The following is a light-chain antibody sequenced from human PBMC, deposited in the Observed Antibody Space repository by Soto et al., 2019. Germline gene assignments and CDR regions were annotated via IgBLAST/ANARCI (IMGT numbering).Light chain of an antibody. CDR1: SSNIGAGFD. CDR3: QSYDNSLSGVV. CDR2: DND. Sequence: QSVLTQPPSVSGAPGQRIIISCTGSSSNIGAGFDVHWYQHLPGTAPKLLVYDNDNRPSGLPARFSDSRSGTSASLAITSLQADDEADYHCQSYDNSLSGVVFGGGTKLTVL. J-gene: IGLJ2*01. V-gene: IGLV1-40*01.